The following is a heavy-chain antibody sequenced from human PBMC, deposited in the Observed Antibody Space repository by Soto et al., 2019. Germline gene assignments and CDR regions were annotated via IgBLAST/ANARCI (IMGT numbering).Heavy chain of an antibody. D-gene: IGHD3-22*01. J-gene: IGHJ4*02. CDR1: GFTFSSYG. CDR3: AKDISGRSYYYDSSGPY. V-gene: IGHV3-30*18. CDR2: ISYDGSNK. Sequence: LRLSCAASGFTFSSYGMHWVRQAPGKGLEWVAVISYDGSNKYYADSVKGRFTISRDNSKNTLYLQMNSLRAEDTAVYYCAKDISGRSYYYDSSGPYWGQGTLVTVSS.